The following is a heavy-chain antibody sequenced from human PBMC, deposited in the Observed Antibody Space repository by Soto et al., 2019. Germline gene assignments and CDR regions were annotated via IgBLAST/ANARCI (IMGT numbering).Heavy chain of an antibody. CDR1: GDSLSRADYC. J-gene: IGHJ4*02. V-gene: IGHV4-30-4*08. CDR2: ICYSGST. Sequence: QVQLQESGPGLVKPSQTLSLTCTVSGDSLSRADYCWSWIRQAPGKGLEWIGYICYSGSTYHNPSLKSRTSMSVDTSKKQFSLTLTSVTAADTAVYYCAREESGLFDYWGQGRLVTASS. D-gene: IGHD5-12*01. CDR3: AREESGLFDY.